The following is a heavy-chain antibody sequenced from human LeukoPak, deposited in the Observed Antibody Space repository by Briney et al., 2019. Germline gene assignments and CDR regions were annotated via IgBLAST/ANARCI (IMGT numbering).Heavy chain of an antibody. J-gene: IGHJ4*02. CDR3: AREIYGEDFFDY. CDR2: IKQDESKK. V-gene: IGHV3-7*01. D-gene: IGHD3-10*01. Sequence: GGSLRLSCAASGFTFSNYWMSWVRQAPGKGLEWVANIKQDESKKYYVDSVKGRFTISRDNAKNSLYLQMNSLRAEDTDVYYCAREIYGEDFFDYWGQGTLVTVSS. CDR1: GFTFSNYW.